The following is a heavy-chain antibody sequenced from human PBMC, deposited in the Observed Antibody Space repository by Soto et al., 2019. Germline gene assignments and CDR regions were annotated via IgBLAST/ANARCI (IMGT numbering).Heavy chain of an antibody. V-gene: IGHV3-21*01. CDR1: GFTFSSHS. J-gene: IGHJ4*02. CDR3: ARAFGKEYYFDY. D-gene: IGHD3-16*01. CDR2: ISSSSSYI. Sequence: SGGSLRLSCSAPGFTFSSHSIKLGPPAPGKGLEWVSSISSSSSYIYYADSVKGRFTISRDNAKNSLYLQMNSLRAEDTAVYYCARAFGKEYYFDYWGQGTLVTVSS.